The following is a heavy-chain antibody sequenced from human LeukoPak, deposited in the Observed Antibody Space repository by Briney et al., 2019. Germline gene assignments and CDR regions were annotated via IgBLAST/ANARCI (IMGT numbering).Heavy chain of an antibody. Sequence: SETLSLTCTVSSGSISSYYWSWIRQPPGKGLEWIGYMYYRGSTNYNPSLKSRVTISIDTSKNQFSLKLSSVTAADTAVYYCAKSSYSIFDYWGQGTLVTVSS. CDR2: MYYRGST. J-gene: IGHJ4*02. D-gene: IGHD5-18*01. CDR1: SGSISSYY. V-gene: IGHV4-59*01. CDR3: AKSSYSIFDY.